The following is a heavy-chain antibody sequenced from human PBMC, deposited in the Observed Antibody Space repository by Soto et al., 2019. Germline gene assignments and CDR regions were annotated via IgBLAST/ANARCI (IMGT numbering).Heavy chain of an antibody. CDR2: SSATGAGT. D-gene: IGHD1-7*01. CDR3: AKDRRAGGNYGFYSDF. V-gene: IGHV3-23*01. CDR1: GFTFSSYG. Sequence: EVQLLESGGGLVQPGGSLRLSCAASGFTFSSYGMTWVRQAPGKGLEWVSFSSATGAGTYYADSVKGRFTISRDNSKNTLYLQMTSMRADDTAVSYCAKDRRAGGNYGFYSDFWGQGALVLVSS. J-gene: IGHJ4*02.